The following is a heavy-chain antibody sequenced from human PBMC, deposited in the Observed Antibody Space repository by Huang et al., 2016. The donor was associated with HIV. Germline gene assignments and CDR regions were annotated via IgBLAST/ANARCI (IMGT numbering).Heavy chain of an antibody. D-gene: IGHD3-22*01. V-gene: IGHV3-30*18. CDR2: ISYDGTNK. CDR1: GFSFSNYG. Sequence: QVQLVESGGGVVQPVRSLRLSCAASGFSFSNYGIHWVRQAPGKGLEWVAVISYDGTNKHYADSVKGRFNIFRDNSKNTLYLQMNSLRAEDTAVYYCAKSPYESSGDYHKEYFQHWGQGTLVTVSS. CDR3: AKSPYESSGDYHKEYFQH. J-gene: IGHJ1*01.